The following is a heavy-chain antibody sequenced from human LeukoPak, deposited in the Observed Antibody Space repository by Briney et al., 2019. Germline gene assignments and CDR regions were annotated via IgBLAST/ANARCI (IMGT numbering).Heavy chain of an antibody. J-gene: IGHJ3*02. CDR2: ISSDESST. CDR3: AKSGGFGFDI. V-gene: IGHV3-74*01. Sequence: PGGPLRLSCAASGFTFSSHGMHWVRQAPGKGLVWVSRISSDESSTSYADSVKGRFTISRDNAKNTMYLQMNSLRGEDTAVYYCAKSGGFGFDIWGQGTMVTVSS. CDR1: GFTFSSHG. D-gene: IGHD2-15*01.